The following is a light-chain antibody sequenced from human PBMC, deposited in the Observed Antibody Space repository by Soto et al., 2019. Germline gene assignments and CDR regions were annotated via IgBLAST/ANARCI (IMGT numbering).Light chain of an antibody. V-gene: IGKV3-15*01. CDR1: QSVTSN. CDR2: GTS. CDR3: QQYYNCPYT. Sequence: EIVMTQSPATLSVSPGEGATLSCRASQSVTSNLAWYQQQPGQAPRLLIYGTSTRATGIPARLSGSGSGTEFTLTISSLQSEDFAVYYCQQYYNCPYTFGQGTKLEIK. J-gene: IGKJ2*01.